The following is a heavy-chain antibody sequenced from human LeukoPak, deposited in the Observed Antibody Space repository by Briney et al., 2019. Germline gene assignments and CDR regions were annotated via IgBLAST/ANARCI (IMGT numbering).Heavy chain of an antibody. CDR1: GFTFSSYN. J-gene: IGHJ3*02. V-gene: IGHV3-21*04. D-gene: IGHD3-22*01. Sequence: PGGSLRLSCAASGFTFSSYNMNWVRQAPGKGLEWVSSISSSSSYIYYADSMEGRFTISRDNAKNSLYLQMNSLRSEDTAVYYCARVLAYYDSSGWAFDIWGQGTMVTVSS. CDR2: ISSSSSYI. CDR3: ARVLAYYDSSGWAFDI.